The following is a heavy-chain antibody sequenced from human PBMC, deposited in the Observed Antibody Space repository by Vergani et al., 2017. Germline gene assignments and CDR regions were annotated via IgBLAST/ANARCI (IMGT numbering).Heavy chain of an antibody. D-gene: IGHD3-9*01. Sequence: QVQVVQSGAEVKKSGASVKVSCKTSGYTFSNYYMHWVRQAPGQGLAWMGIINPSGGHTNYAQKFQGRVTMTRDTSTSTVYMELSSLRSEDTAIYYCARGDYGILTGYGYWGQGTLVTVSA. CDR2: INPSGGHT. V-gene: IGHV1-46*03. CDR1: GYTFSNYY. J-gene: IGHJ4*02. CDR3: ARGDYGILTGYGY.